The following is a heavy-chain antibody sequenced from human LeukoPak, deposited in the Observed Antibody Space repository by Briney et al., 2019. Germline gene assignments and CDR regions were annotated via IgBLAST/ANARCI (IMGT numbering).Heavy chain of an antibody. CDR1: GFTFSSYW. D-gene: IGHD3-10*01. CDR3: ASGSNMVRGVLTGASDY. V-gene: IGHV3-74*01. Sequence: PGGSLRLSCAASGFTFSSYWMHWVCQAPGKGLVWVSRINSDGSTTNYADSVKGRFTISRDNAKNTLYLQMNSLRAEDTAVYYCASGSNMVRGVLTGASDYWGQGTLVTVSS. CDR2: INSDGSTT. J-gene: IGHJ4*02.